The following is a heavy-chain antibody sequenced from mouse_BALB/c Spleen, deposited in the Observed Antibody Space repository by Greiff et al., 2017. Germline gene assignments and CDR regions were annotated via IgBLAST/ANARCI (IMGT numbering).Heavy chain of an antibody. Sequence: EVKLMESGPGLVKPSQTVSLTCTVTGISITTGNYRWSWIRQFPGNKLEWIGYIYYSGTITYNPSLTSRTTITRDTSKNQFFLEMNSLTAEDTATYYCARDTMIKGFDYWGQGTTLTVSS. D-gene: IGHD2-4*01. J-gene: IGHJ2*01. V-gene: IGHV3-5*02. CDR1: GISITTGNYR. CDR3: ARDTMIKGFDY. CDR2: IYYSGTI.